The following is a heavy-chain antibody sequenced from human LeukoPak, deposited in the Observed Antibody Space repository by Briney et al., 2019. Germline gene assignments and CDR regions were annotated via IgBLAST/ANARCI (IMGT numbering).Heavy chain of an antibody. J-gene: IGHJ4*02. CDR3: ARAEYYYGSGSYHYFDY. CDR2: IYYSGST. V-gene: IGHV4-59*01. D-gene: IGHD3-10*01. Sequence: SETLSLTCTVSGGSISSYYWSWIRQPPGKGLEWIGYIYYSGSTNYNPSLKSRVTISVDTSKNQFSLKLSSVTAADTAVCYCARAEYYYGSGSYHYFDYWGQGTLVTVSS. CDR1: GGSISSYY.